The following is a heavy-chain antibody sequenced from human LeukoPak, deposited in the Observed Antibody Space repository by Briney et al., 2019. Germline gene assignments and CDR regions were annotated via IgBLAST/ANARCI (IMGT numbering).Heavy chain of an antibody. J-gene: IGHJ3*02. D-gene: IGHD6-13*01. Sequence: SETLSLTCTVSGGSISGFYWSWIRQPPGKGLEWIGYIYYTGSTNYNPSLKSRVTISVDTSKNQFSLKLSSVTAADTAVYYCARLGFSHIAAAGGYAFDIWGQGTMVTVSS. CDR2: IYYTGST. V-gene: IGHV4-59*01. CDR3: ARLGFSHIAAAGGYAFDI. CDR1: GGSISGFY.